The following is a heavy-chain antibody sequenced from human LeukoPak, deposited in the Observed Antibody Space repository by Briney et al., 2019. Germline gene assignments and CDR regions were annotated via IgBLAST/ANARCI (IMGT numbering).Heavy chain of an antibody. CDR3: ARGTFSSGWSTFDY. V-gene: IGHV4-4*07. J-gene: IGHJ4*02. CDR2: IYTSGST. D-gene: IGHD6-19*01. CDR1: GGSISSYY. Sequence: SETLSLTCTVSGGSISSYYWSWIRQPAGKGLEWIGRIYTSGSTNYNPSLKSRVTMSVDTSKNQFSLKLSSVTAADTAVYYCARGTFSSGWSTFDYWGQGTLVTVSS.